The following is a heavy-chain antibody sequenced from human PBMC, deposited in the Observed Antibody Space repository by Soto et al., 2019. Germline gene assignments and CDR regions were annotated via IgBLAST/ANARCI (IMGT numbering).Heavy chain of an antibody. Sequence: QVQLVQSGAEVKQPGSSVKVSCKASGGTFSSYTISWVRQAPGQGLEWMGRIIPILGIANYAQKFQGRVTITADKSTSTAYMELSSLRSEDTAVYYCAREGQLFPQFDYWGQGTLVTVSS. V-gene: IGHV1-69*08. D-gene: IGHD6-6*01. CDR2: IIPILGIA. CDR1: GGTFSSYT. J-gene: IGHJ4*02. CDR3: AREGQLFPQFDY.